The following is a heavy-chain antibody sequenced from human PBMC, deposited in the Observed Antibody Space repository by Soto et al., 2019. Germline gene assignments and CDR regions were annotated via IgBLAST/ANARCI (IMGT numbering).Heavy chain of an antibody. D-gene: IGHD2-2*01. CDR2: IIPIFGTA. Sequence: QVQLVQSGAEVKKPGSSVKVSCKASGGTFSSYAISWVRQAPGQGLEWMGGIIPIFGTANYAQKFQGRVTITADESTSTAYMELSSLRSEDTAVYYCARDGGLGYCSSTHFCRYGMDVWGQGTTVTVSS. J-gene: IGHJ6*02. V-gene: IGHV1-69*01. CDR3: ARDGGLGYCSSTHFCRYGMDV. CDR1: GGTFSSYA.